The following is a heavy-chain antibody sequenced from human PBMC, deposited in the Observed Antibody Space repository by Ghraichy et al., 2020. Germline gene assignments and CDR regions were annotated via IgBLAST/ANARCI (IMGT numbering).Heavy chain of an antibody. V-gene: IGHV3-74*01. CDR3: ARDRNDYDVLTGSYKGAYFDP. CDR1: GFTFSGNW. Sequence: GGSLRLSCAASGFTFSGNWMHWVRHVPGKGLVWVSRINGDGTSTTHADSVKGRFTISRDNAKNTLYLQMNSLRAEDTAVYYCARDRNDYDVLTGSYKGAYFDPWGQGTLVTVSS. CDR2: INGDGTST. D-gene: IGHD3-9*01. J-gene: IGHJ5*02.